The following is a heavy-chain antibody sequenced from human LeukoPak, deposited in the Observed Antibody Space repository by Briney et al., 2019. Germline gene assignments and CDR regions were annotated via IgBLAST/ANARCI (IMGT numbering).Heavy chain of an antibody. CDR3: ATDTAAGPETFDY. V-gene: IGHV3-23*01. J-gene: IGHJ4*02. D-gene: IGHD6-13*01. CDR2: ISGSGGST. CDR1: GFTFNSYA. Sequence: GGSLRLSCAASGFTFNSYAMSWVRQAPGKGLEWVSAISGSGGSTYYADSVKGRFTISRDNSKNTLYLPMNSLRAEDTAVYYCATDTAAGPETFDYWGQGTLVTVSS.